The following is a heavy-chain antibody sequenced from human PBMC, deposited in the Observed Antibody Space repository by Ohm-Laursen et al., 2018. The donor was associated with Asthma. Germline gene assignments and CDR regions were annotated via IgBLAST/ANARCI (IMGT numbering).Heavy chain of an antibody. V-gene: IGHV3-23*01. Sequence: GSLRLSCAASGFTFSSYAMSWVRQAPGKGLEWVSALSGGGGGTYYADSVKGRFTISRDNSKNTLYLQMHSLRAEDTAVYYCAKDARHWVVFDYWGQGTLVTVSS. CDR3: AKDARHWVVFDY. CDR2: LSGGGGGT. D-gene: IGHD2-21*01. J-gene: IGHJ4*02. CDR1: GFTFSSYA.